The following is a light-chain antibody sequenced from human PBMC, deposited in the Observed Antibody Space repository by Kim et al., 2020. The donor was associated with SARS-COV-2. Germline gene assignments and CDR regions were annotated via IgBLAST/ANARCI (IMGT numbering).Light chain of an antibody. CDR3: TSYTSTITWV. Sequence: QSITISCTATSSDIGGYNFVAWFQQHPDTAPTLMIYGVSKRPSGVSSRFSGSKSGNTASLTISGLQAEDEADYYCTSYTSTITWVFGGGTQLTVL. J-gene: IGLJ3*02. CDR1: SSDIGGYNF. V-gene: IGLV2-14*03. CDR2: GVS.